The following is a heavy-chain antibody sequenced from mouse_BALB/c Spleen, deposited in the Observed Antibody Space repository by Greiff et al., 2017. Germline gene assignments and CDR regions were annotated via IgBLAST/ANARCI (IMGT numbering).Heavy chain of an antibody. CDR3: ARRGDGYFPAWFAY. CDR2: INPSTGYT. CDR1: GYTFTSYW. J-gene: IGHJ3*01. Sequence: VQGVESGAELAKPGASVKMSCKASGYTFTSYWMHWVKQRPGQGLEWIGYINPSTGYTEYNQKFKDKATLTADKSSSTAYMQLSSLTSEDSAVYYCARRGDGYFPAWFAYWGQGTLVTVSA. V-gene: IGHV1-7*01. D-gene: IGHD2-3*01.